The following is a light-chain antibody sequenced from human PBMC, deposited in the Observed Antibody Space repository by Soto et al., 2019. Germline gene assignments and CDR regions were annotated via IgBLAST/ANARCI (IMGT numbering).Light chain of an antibody. CDR3: SSYATSSVV. V-gene: IGLV2-14*03. CDR1: SSDVGAYNH. CDR2: DVN. J-gene: IGLJ2*01. Sequence: LTQPASVSGSPGQSIAISCTGTSSDVGAYNHVSWYQQHPGKAPKLMIYDVNSRPSGVSDRFSGSKSGNTASLTISGLQAEDEADYYCSSYATSSVVFGGGTKVTVL.